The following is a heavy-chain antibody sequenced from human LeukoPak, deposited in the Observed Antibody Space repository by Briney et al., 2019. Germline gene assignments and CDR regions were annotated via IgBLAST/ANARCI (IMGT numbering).Heavy chain of an antibody. V-gene: IGHV4-59*05. J-gene: IGHJ5*02. D-gene: IGHD3-3*01. CDR2: MYYSGST. Sequence: GSLRLSCAASGFTFSSYSMNWVRQPPGKGLEWIGSMYYSGSTYYNPSLKSRVTISVDTSKNQFSLKLSSVTAADTAVYYCATRRDFWSGFGGPLEMFDPWGQGILVTVSS. CDR3: ATRRDFWSGFGGPLEMFDP. CDR1: GFTFSSYSMN.